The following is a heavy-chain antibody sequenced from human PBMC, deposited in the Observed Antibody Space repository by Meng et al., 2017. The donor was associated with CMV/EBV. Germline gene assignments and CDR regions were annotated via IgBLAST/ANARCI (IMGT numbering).Heavy chain of an antibody. CDR2: VSGSGGST. D-gene: IGHD2-2*01. CDR3: AKDLGVVVPAVIFIVSSPDKSYYGMDV. V-gene: IGHV3-23*01. Sequence: GESLKISCAASGFAYNNYAMHWVRQTPGKGLEWVSGVSGSGGSTYYADSVKGRFTISRDNSKNTLYLQMNSLRAEDTAIYYCAKDLGVVVPAVIFIVSSPDKSYYGMDVRGQGTTVTVSS. J-gene: IGHJ6*02. CDR1: GFAYNNYA.